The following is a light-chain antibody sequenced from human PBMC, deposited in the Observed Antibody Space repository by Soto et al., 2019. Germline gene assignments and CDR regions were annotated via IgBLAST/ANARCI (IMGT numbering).Light chain of an antibody. CDR3: QQYNNWPLVT. J-gene: IGKJ4*01. CDR2: AAS. CDR1: RGFGTY. Sequence: EIVMTQSPATLSVSPGERATPSSRAIRGFGTYLAWYQQKPGQAPRLLIFAASTRATGIPARFSGSGSGSEFTLTISSLQSEDFAVYSCQQYNNWPLVTFGGGTKVEIK. V-gene: IGKV3-15*01.